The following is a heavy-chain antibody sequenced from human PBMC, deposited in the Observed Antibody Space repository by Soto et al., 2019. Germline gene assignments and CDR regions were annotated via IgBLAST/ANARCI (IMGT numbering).Heavy chain of an antibody. CDR2: ISYDGSNK. Sequence: QVQVVESGGGVVQPGRSLRLSCAASGFTFSSYGMHWVRQAPGKGLEWVAVISYDGSNKYYADSVKGRFTISRDNSKNTLYLQMNSLRAEDTAVYYCAKDKLSGYASPFDYWGQGTLVAVSS. CDR3: AKDKLSGYASPFDY. V-gene: IGHV3-30*18. D-gene: IGHD5-12*01. J-gene: IGHJ4*02. CDR1: GFTFSSYG.